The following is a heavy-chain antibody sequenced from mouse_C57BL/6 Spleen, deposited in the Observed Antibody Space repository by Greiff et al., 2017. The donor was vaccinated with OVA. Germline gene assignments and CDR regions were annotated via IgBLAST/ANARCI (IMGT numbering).Heavy chain of an antibody. Sequence: QVQLKQSGAELVRPGASVKLSCKASGYTFTDYYINWVKQRPGQGLEWIARIYPGSGNTYYNEKFKGKATLTAEKSSSTAYMQLSSLTSEDSAVYFCARAGGITTVEETSYAMDYWGQGTSVTVSS. CDR2: IYPGSGNT. CDR1: GYTFTDYY. D-gene: IGHD1-1*01. V-gene: IGHV1-76*01. CDR3: ARAGGITTVEETSYAMDY. J-gene: IGHJ4*01.